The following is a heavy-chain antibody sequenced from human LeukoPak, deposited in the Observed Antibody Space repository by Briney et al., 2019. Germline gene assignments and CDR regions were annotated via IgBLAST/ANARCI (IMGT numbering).Heavy chain of an antibody. CDR3: ARARMITFGGVIRSFNYMDV. Sequence: GGSLRLSCAASGFTFSSYAMHWVRQAPGKGLEYVSAISSDGGSTYYANSVKGRFTISRDNSKNTLYLQMGSLRAEDMAVYYCARARMITFGGVIRSFNYMDVWGKGTTVTVSS. V-gene: IGHV3-64*01. D-gene: IGHD3-16*01. J-gene: IGHJ6*03. CDR1: GFTFSSYA. CDR2: ISSDGGST.